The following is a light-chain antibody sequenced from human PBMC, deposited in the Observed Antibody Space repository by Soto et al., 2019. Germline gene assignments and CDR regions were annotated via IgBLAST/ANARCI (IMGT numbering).Light chain of an antibody. Sequence: QSVLTQPPSASGTPGQRVTISCSGSYSNFGSNIVNWYQHFPGTAPKLLIYNNNKRPSGVPDRFSASKSGTSVSLPISGLQSEDEAIYYCASWDDSLNDVLFGGGTKLTVL. CDR2: NNN. CDR1: YSNFGSNI. CDR3: ASWDDSLNDVL. V-gene: IGLV1-44*01. J-gene: IGLJ2*01.